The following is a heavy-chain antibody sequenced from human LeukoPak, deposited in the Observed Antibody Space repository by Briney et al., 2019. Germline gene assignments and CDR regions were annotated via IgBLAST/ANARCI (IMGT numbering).Heavy chain of an antibody. CDR1: GFSLNSTGVG. Sequence: SGPTLVNPTQTLTVTFTFSGFSLNSTGVGVVWIRQPPGKALEWLALIYWDDDKRYSPTLRSSLTITKDTSKNQVVLTMTNMDPVDTVTYYCAHDPGWRTFDYWGPGILVTVSS. CDR3: AHDPGWRTFDY. J-gene: IGHJ4*02. CDR2: IYWDDDK. V-gene: IGHV2-5*02. D-gene: IGHD2-15*01.